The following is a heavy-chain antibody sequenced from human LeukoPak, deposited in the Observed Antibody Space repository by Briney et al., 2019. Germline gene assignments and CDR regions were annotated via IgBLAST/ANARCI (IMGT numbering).Heavy chain of an antibody. CDR3: ARVRGVCSGRSCYEIDP. D-gene: IGHD2-15*01. Sequence: SQTLSLTCSVSGASIKSGDDYWIWIRQPPGKGLEWIGHMYYSGSTYYKPSLRSRVTMSLDTSKNQFSLKLTSVTAEDTAVYYCARVRGVCSGRSCYEIDPWGQGALVSVS. V-gene: IGHV4-30-4*01. CDR2: MYYSGST. J-gene: IGHJ5*02. CDR1: GASIKSGDDY.